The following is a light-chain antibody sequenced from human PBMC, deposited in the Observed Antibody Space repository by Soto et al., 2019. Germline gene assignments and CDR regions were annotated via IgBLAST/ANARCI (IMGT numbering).Light chain of an antibody. CDR1: QSVSSSY. J-gene: IGKJ3*01. V-gene: IGKV3-20*01. CDR3: YLYGGSPPFT. Sequence: EIVLTQSPGTLSLSPGKRATLSCRTSQSVSSSYLAWYQQKPGQAPRLLIYGASSRATGIPARCTGSGSGTDFNLTISRMEAEDFSDYYCYLYGGSPPFTFGPGTKVDI. CDR2: GAS.